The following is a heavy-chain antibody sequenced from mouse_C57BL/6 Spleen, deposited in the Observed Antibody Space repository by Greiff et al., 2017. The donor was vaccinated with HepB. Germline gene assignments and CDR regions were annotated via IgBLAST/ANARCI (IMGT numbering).Heavy chain of an antibody. Sequence: EVKLMESGGGLVKPGGSLKLSCAASGFTFSSYAMSWVRQTPEKRLEWVATISDGGSYTYYPDNVKGRFTISRENPKNTLYLQMSHLKSEDTAMYYCARDDYYGSSSFAYWGQGTLVTVSA. CDR3: ARDDYYGSSSFAY. V-gene: IGHV5-4*01. CDR1: GFTFSSYA. CDR2: ISDGGSYT. D-gene: IGHD1-1*01. J-gene: IGHJ3*01.